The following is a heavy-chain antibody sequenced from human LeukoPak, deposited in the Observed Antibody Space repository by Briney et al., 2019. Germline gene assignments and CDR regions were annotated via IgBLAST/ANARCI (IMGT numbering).Heavy chain of an antibody. CDR2: MNPNSGNT. V-gene: IGHV1-8*03. Sequence: GASVKVSCKTSGYTFTSYDINWVRQATGQGLEWMGWMNPNSGNTGHAQKFQGRVTITRNTSISTAYMELSSLRSDDTAVYYCARGSRGDYSPDYWGQGTLVTVSS. J-gene: IGHJ4*02. CDR1: GYTFTSYD. CDR3: ARGSRGDYSPDY. D-gene: IGHD4-17*01.